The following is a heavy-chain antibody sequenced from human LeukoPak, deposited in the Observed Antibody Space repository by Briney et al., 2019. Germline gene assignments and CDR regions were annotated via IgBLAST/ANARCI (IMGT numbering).Heavy chain of an antibody. Sequence: YISSSGSTIYYADSVKGRFTISRDNAKNSLYLQMNSLRAEDTAVYYCARGIAVAGYYYYMDVWGKGTTVTVSS. D-gene: IGHD6-19*01. CDR3: ARGIAVAGYYYYMDV. CDR2: ISSSGSTI. J-gene: IGHJ6*03. V-gene: IGHV3-11*04.